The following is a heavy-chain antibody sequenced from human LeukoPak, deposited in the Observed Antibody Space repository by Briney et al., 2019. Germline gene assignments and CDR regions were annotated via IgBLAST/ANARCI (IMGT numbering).Heavy chain of an antibody. D-gene: IGHD6-19*01. V-gene: IGHV1-8*01. CDR1: GYTFLNYG. Sequence: ASVKVSCKASGYTFLNYGISWVRQATGQGLEWMGWMNPNSGNTGYAQKFQGRVTMTRNTSISTAYMELSSLRSEDTAVYYCARGQTFREWLVRYYYYYGMDVWGQGTTVTVSS. CDR2: MNPNSGNT. J-gene: IGHJ6*02. CDR3: ARGQTFREWLVRYYYYYGMDV.